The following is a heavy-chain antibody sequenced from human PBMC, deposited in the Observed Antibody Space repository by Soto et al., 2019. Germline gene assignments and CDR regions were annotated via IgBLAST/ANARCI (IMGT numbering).Heavy chain of an antibody. CDR1: GFTFSGYA. CDR2: ISYNGNDK. CDR3: AKDAGDQGYFQN. V-gene: IGHV3-30*18. D-gene: IGHD2-21*02. J-gene: IGHJ1*01. Sequence: ESVGGVVRPGRSLRLSCAASGFTFSGYAMHWVRQAPGKGLEWVATISYNGNDKYYVDSVKGRFTTSRDNSKNTLYLQMSSLTPEDTAIYYCAKDAGDQGYFQNWGQGTLVIVSS.